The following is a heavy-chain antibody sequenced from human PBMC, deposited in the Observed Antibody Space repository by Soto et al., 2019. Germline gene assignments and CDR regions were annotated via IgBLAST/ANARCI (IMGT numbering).Heavy chain of an antibody. Sequence: PGGSLRLSCAASGFTFSNYGMQWFRQAPGKGLEWVAVVSFDGRIQYYADSVKGRFTISRDNSGDTLSLQMNSLRPEDTAVYYCVKEATVKVAPLFAYWGQGTLVTVSS. CDR2: VSFDGRIQ. D-gene: IGHD4-4*01. J-gene: IGHJ4*02. CDR1: GFTFSNYG. V-gene: IGHV3-30*18. CDR3: VKEATVKVAPLFAY.